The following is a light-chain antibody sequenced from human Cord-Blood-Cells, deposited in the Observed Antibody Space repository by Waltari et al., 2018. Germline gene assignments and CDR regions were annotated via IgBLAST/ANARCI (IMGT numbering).Light chain of an antibody. CDR2: DGS. V-gene: IGLV2-14*01. Sequence: QSALTQPASVSGSPGQSITISCTGTSSDVGGYNYVSWYQQHPGKAPELMIYDGSNRPAGVSNRVSGSKSGNTASLPISGLQAEDEADYYCSSYTSSSTLVCGGGTKLTVL. CDR1: SSDVGGYNY. CDR3: SSYTSSSTLV. J-gene: IGLJ2*01.